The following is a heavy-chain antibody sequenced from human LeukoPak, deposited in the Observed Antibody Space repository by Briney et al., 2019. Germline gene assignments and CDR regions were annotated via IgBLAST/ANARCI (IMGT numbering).Heavy chain of an antibody. D-gene: IGHD2-2*01. Sequence: PGGSLRLSCAASGFTVSSNYMSRVRQAPGKGLEWVSVIYSGGSTYYADSVKGRFTISRGNSKNTLYLQMNSLRAEDTAVYYCARRYCSSTSCSAGEAFDIWGQGTMVTVSS. CDR3: ARRYCSSTSCSAGEAFDI. V-gene: IGHV3-53*01. J-gene: IGHJ3*02. CDR2: IYSGGST. CDR1: GFTVSSNY.